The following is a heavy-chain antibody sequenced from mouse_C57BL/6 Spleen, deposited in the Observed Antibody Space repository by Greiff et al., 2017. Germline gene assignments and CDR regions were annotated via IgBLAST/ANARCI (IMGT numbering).Heavy chain of an antibody. CDR3: ARGGNYEYYYAMDY. CDR1: GYTFTDYN. CDR2: INPNNGGT. J-gene: IGHJ4*01. Sequence: VQLQQSGPELVKPGASVKMSCKASGYTFTDYNMHWVKQSHGKSLEWIGYINPNNGGTSYNQKFKGKATLTVNKSSSTAYMELRSLTSEDSAVYYCARGGNYEYYYAMDYWGQGTSVTVSS. V-gene: IGHV1-22*01. D-gene: IGHD2-1*01.